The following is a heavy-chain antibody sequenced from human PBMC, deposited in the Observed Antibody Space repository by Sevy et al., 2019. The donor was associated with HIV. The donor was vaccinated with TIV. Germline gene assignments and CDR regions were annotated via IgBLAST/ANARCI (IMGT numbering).Heavy chain of an antibody. CDR1: GFTFSSYE. J-gene: IGHJ4*02. CDR2: FSNSGTAM. CDR3: ARDLPPSATTVPHFDC. D-gene: IGHD4-17*01. Sequence: GGSLRLSCAASGFTFSSYEMNWVRQAPGKGLEWVSYFSNSGTAMYYSDSVRGRFTISRDNARRSMSLQMNSLRAEDTAVYYCARDLPPSATTVPHFDCWGQGTLVTVSS. V-gene: IGHV3-48*03.